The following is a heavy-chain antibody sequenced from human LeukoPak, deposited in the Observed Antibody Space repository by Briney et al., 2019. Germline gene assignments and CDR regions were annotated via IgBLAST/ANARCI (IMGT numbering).Heavy chain of an antibody. CDR1: GFTFSSYG. D-gene: IGHD5-24*01. V-gene: IGHV3-30*18. J-gene: IGHJ4*02. Sequence: PGRSLRLSCAASGFTFSSYGMHWVRQAPGKGLEWVAVISYDGSNKYYADSVKGRFTISRDNSKNTLYLQMNSLRAEDTAVYYCAKERRWLPFDYWAREPWSPSPQ. CDR2: ISYDGSNK. CDR3: AKERRWLPFDY.